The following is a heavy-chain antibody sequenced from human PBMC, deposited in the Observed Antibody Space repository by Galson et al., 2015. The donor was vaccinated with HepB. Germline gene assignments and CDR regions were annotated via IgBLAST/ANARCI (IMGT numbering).Heavy chain of an antibody. CDR3: ARSFIAAERWFDP. V-gene: IGHV3-30-3*01. CDR1: GFTFSSYA. Sequence: SLRLSCAASGFTFSSYAMHWVRQAPGKGLEWVAVISYDGSNKYYADSVKGRFTISRDNSKNTLYLQMNSLRAEDTAVYYCARSFIAAERWFDPWGQGTLVTVSS. D-gene: IGHD6-13*01. J-gene: IGHJ5*02. CDR2: ISYDGSNK.